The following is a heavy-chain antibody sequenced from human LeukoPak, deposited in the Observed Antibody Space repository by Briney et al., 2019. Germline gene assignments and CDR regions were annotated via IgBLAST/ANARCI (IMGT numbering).Heavy chain of an antibody. CDR2: IYYSGSP. V-gene: IGHV4-59*01. Sequence: SETLSLTCTVSGGSISSYYWSWIRQPPGKGLEWVGYIYYSGSPNYSPSLKSRVNISVDASKNQFYLKLSSMTAADTAVYYCARSAYYYDGSDYYYFDYWGQGTLVTVSS. CDR3: ARSAYYYDGSDYYYFDY. D-gene: IGHD3-22*01. CDR1: GGSISSYY. J-gene: IGHJ4*02.